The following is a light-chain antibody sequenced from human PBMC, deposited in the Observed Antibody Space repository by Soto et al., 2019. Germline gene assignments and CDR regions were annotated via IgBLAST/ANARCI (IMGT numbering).Light chain of an antibody. CDR1: QSVSSC. CDR2: DAS. Sequence: EIVLTQSPATLSLSPGERATLSCRASQSVSSCLAWYQQKPGQAPRLLIYDASNRATGIPARFSGSGSGTGFTHTISSLEPEDCEVYYGQQRSKQAPYTFGQGTKLEIK. CDR3: QQRSKQAPYT. V-gene: IGKV3-11*01. J-gene: IGKJ2*01.